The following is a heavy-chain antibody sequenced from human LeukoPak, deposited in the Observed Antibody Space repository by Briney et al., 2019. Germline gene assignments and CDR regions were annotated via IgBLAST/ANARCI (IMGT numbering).Heavy chain of an antibody. Sequence: SETLSLTCTVSGGSISNYYWSWIRQPPGKGLEWIGYIYYSGSTNYNPSLKSRVTISVDTSKNQFSLKLSSVTAADTAVYYCARGGGFASGHLLWGQGTLVTVSS. D-gene: IGHD2-15*01. V-gene: IGHV4-59*01. CDR3: ARGGGFASGHLL. CDR1: GGSISNYY. CDR2: IYYSGST. J-gene: IGHJ4*02.